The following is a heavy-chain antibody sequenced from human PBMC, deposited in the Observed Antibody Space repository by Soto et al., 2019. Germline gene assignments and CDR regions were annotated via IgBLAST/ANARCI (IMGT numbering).Heavy chain of an antibody. CDR3: ARGQPSYYDILTGDYYYYYMDV. Sequence: GGSLRLSCAASRFTFSSYSMKWVRQAPGKGLEWVSYISSSSSTIYYADSVKGRFTISRDNAKNSLYLQMNSLRAEDTAVYYCARGQPSYYDILTGDYYYYYMDVWGKGTTVTVSS. CDR2: ISSSSSTI. D-gene: IGHD3-9*01. J-gene: IGHJ6*03. CDR1: RFTFSSYS. V-gene: IGHV3-48*01.